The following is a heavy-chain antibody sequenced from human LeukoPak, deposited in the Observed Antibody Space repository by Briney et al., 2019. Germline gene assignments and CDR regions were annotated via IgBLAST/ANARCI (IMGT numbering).Heavy chain of an antibody. CDR3: ARDSPRGYYTWIDY. CDR2: IYTSGST. Sequence: KASQTLSLTCTVSGGSISSYYWSWIRQPAGKGLEWIGRIYTSGSTNYNPSLKSRVTMSVDTSKNQFSLKLSSVTAADTAVYYCARDSPRGYYTWIDYWGQGTLVTVSS. J-gene: IGHJ4*02. D-gene: IGHD3-3*01. V-gene: IGHV4-4*07. CDR1: GGSISSYY.